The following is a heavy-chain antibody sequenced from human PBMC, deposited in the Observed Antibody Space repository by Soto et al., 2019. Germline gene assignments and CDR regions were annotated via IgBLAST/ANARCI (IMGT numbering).Heavy chain of an antibody. CDR2: IIPIFGTA. Sequence: QVQLVQSGAEVKKPGSSVKVSCKASGGTFSSYAISWVRQAPGQGLEWMGGIIPIFGTANYAQKFQGRVTITADKSTSTAYMELSSLRSEDTAVYYCASGMGVVVVTAIERYYYYYGMDVWGQGTTVTVSS. J-gene: IGHJ6*02. CDR1: GGTFSSYA. CDR3: ASGMGVVVVTAIERYYYYYGMDV. V-gene: IGHV1-69*06. D-gene: IGHD2-21*02.